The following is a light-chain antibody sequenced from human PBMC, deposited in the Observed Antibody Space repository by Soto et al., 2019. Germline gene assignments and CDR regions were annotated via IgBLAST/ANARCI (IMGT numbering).Light chain of an antibody. Sequence: EIVLTQSPATLSVSPGERATLSCRTSQSVGSNLAWYQQKPGQAPRLLIYGAFIMATGVPVTFSGSGSGSEFTLTITSLQSEDVALYYCQQYDKSPYTFGQGTNLEIK. V-gene: IGKV3-15*01. J-gene: IGKJ2*01. CDR3: QQYDKSPYT. CDR2: GAF. CDR1: QSVGSN.